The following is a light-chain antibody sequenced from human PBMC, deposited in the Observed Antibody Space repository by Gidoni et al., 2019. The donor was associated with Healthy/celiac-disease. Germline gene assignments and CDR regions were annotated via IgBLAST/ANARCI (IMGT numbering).Light chain of an antibody. CDR3: SSYAGSNTPYV. CDR1: SSAVGGYNY. CDR2: EVS. Sequence: QSALTQPPSASGSPGQSVTISCTGTSSAVGGYNYVSWYQQHPGKAPKLMIYEVSKRPSGVPDRFSGSKSGNMASLTVSGLQAEDEADYYCSSYAGSNTPYVFGTGTKVTV. J-gene: IGLJ1*01. V-gene: IGLV2-8*01.